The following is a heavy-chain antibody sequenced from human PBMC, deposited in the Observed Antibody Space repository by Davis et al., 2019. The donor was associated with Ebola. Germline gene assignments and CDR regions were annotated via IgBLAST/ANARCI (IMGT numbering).Heavy chain of an antibody. CDR3: ARDPDTSEYYSWFDP. V-gene: IGHV3-33*01. J-gene: IGHJ5*02. Sequence: GESLKISCAASGFTFSHYGIHWVRQAPGKGLEWVAGIWSHGNDYVYGDSVRGRFTISRDNSKNTLYLQMNSLRVQDTAVYYCARDPDTSEYYSWFDPWGQGTLVTVSS. CDR2: IWSHGNDY. D-gene: IGHD2/OR15-2a*01. CDR1: GFTFSHYG.